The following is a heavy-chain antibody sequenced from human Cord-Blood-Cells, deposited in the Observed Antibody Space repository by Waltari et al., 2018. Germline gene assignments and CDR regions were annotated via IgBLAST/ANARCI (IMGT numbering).Heavy chain of an antibody. CDR2: IVPCAPDT. J-gene: IGHJ3*02. CDR1: GYSFTSYW. V-gene: IGHV5-51*01. CDR3: ARQGGNWDDAFDI. Sequence: EVQLVQSGAEVKKPGESLKISCKGSGYSFTSYWIGWVRQMPGKGLEWMWVIVPCAPDTRYRPSFPGQVPNSANKSISTAYLQWSSLKASDTAMYYCARQGGNWDDAFDIWGQGTMVTVSS. D-gene: IGHD7-27*01.